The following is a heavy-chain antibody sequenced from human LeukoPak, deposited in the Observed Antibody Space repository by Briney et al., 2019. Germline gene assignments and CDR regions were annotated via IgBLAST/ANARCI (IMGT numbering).Heavy chain of an antibody. V-gene: IGHV4-39*01. CDR2: IYYSGST. CDR3: ARHPPSPGYKSRPNWFDP. J-gene: IGHJ5*02. D-gene: IGHD5-24*01. Sequence: GSLRLSCAASGFTFSSYSMNWIRQPPGKGLEWIGSIYYSGSTYYNPSLKSRVTISVDTSKNQFSLKLSSVTAADTAVYYCARHPPSPGYKSRPNWFDPWGQGTLVTVSS. CDR1: GFTFSSYS.